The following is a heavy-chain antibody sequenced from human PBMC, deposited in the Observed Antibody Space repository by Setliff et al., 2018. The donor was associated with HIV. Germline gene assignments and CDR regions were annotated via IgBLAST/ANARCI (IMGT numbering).Heavy chain of an antibody. D-gene: IGHD3-3*01. V-gene: IGHV4-61*02. CDR3: ARGNNDLESFDY. CDR2: IYASGKT. J-gene: IGHJ4*02. Sequence: SETLSLTCTVSGVSISSGSYYWSWIRQSAGKGLEWIGRIYASGKTTFNPSLKSRVRMSVDTSKNQFSLKLTSVTASDTAVYYCARGNNDLESFDYWGQGALVTVSS. CDR1: GVSISSGSYY.